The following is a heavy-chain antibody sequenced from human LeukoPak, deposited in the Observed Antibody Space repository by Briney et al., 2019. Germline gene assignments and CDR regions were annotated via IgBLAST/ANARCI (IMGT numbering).Heavy chain of an antibody. Sequence: QPGGSLRLSCAASGFTFSNYGMHWVRQAPGKGLEWVAFIRYDGSSSYYADSVKGRFTISRDNSQNTLYLQMSSLRTEDTAVYYCAKVGVSSSWTILDYWGQGTLVTVSS. CDR3: AKVGVSSSWTILDY. J-gene: IGHJ4*02. V-gene: IGHV3-30*02. D-gene: IGHD6-13*01. CDR1: GFTFSNYG. CDR2: IRYDGSSS.